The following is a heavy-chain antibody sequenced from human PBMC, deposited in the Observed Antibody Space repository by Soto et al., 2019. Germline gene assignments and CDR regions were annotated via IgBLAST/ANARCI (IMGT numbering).Heavy chain of an antibody. CDR1: GGSFSGYY. Sequence: QVQLQQWGAGLLKPSETLSLTCAVYGGSFSGYYWSWIRQPPGKGLEWIGEINHTGSTDYNPSLKSRVTIAVDTSRHQFSLKLSSVTAADTAVYYCARGRVRSAAWFDPWGQGTLVTVSS. CDR2: INHTGST. V-gene: IGHV4-34*01. CDR3: ARGRVRSAAWFDP. D-gene: IGHD3-3*01. J-gene: IGHJ5*02.